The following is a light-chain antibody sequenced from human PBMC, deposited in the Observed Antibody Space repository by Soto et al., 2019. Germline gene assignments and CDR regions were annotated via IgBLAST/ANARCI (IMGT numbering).Light chain of an antibody. CDR3: SSYTSSSSYV. CDR1: SSDVGGYNY. J-gene: IGLJ1*01. Sequence: QSVLTQPASGSGSPGQSITISCTGTSSDVGGYNYVSWYQQHPGKAPKLMIYDVSNRPSGVSNRFSGSESGNTASLTISGLQAEDEADYYCSSYTSSSSYVFGTGTKVTVL. CDR2: DVS. V-gene: IGLV2-14*01.